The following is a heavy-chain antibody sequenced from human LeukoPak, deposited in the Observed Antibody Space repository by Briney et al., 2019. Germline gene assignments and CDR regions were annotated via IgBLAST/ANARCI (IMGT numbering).Heavy chain of an antibody. CDR1: GFTFSSYS. D-gene: IGHD5-24*01. CDR3: ARVRDGCPGY. CDR2: ISSSSSYI. V-gene: IGHV3-21*01. J-gene: IGHJ4*02. Sequence: GGSLRLSCAASGFTFSSYSMNWVRQAPGKGLEWVSSISSSSSYIYYADSVKGRFTISRDTAKNSLYLPMNSLRAEDRAVSSGARVRDGCPGYWGQGTLVTVSS.